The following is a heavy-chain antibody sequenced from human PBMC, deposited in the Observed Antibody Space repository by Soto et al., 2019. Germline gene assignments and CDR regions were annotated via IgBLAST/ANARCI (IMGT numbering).Heavy chain of an antibody. J-gene: IGHJ4*02. CDR1: GGSFSGYY. CDR2: INHSGST. D-gene: IGHD3-10*01. Sequence: QVQLQQWGAGLLKPSETLSLTCAVYGGSFSGYYWSWIRQPPGKGLEWIGEINHSGSTNYNPSLKSRVTISVDTSKNQFSLKLSSVTAADTAVYYCARVVTMVRGVDYWGQGTLVTVSS. CDR3: ARVVTMVRGVDY. V-gene: IGHV4-34*01.